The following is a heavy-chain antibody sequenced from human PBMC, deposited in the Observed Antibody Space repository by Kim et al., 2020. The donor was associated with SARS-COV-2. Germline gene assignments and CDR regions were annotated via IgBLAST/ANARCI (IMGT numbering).Heavy chain of an antibody. Sequence: ASVKVSCKASGYTFTSYYMHWVRQAPGQGLEWMGIINPSGGSTSYAQKFQGRVTMTRDTSTSTVYMELSSLRSEDTAVYYCARDRGRGYYDSSGYYIDYWGQGTMGTVSS. CDR2: INPSGGST. CDR3: ARDRGRGYYDSSGYYIDY. V-gene: IGHV1-46*01. J-gene: IGHJ4*02. CDR1: GYTFTSYY. D-gene: IGHD3-22*01.